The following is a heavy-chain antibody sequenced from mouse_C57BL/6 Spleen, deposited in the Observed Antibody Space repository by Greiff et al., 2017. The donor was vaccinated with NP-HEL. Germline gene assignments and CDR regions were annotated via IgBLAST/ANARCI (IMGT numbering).Heavy chain of an antibody. D-gene: IGHD2-12*01. Sequence: DVHLVESGGGLVQPGGSLSLSCAASGFTFTDYYMSWVRQPPGKALEWLGFIRNKANGYTKEYSAYVKGRFTISRDNSQSILYLQMNALRAEDSATYCCASPNDGAWFAYWGKGTLVTVSA. J-gene: IGHJ3*01. V-gene: IGHV7-3*01. CDR1: GFTFTDYY. CDR2: IRNKANGYTK. CDR3: ASPNDGAWFAY.